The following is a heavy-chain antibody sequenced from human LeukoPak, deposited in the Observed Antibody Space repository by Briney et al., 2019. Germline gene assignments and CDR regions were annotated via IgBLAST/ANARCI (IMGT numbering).Heavy chain of an antibody. CDR2: INAGNDNR. CDR1: GYTFANYA. J-gene: IGHJ3*02. CDR3: ARVITSANDAFDI. D-gene: IGHD5-24*01. Sequence: GASVKVSCKASGYTFANYAIHWVRQAPGQRLEWMGWINAGNDNRKYSQKFQGRVTITRDTSASTAYMELSSLRSEDTAVYYCARVITSANDAFDIWGQGTMVTVSS. V-gene: IGHV1-3*01.